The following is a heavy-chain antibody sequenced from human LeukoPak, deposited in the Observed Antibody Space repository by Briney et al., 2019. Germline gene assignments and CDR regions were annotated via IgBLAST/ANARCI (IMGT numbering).Heavy chain of an antibody. J-gene: IGHJ6*03. CDR3: ASTTRQIRGDYYMDV. CDR1: GYTFTSYA. V-gene: IGHV7-4-1*02. Sequence: ASVKVSRKASGYTFTSYAMNWVRQAPGQGLEWMGWINTNTGNPTYAQGFTGRFVFSLDTSVSTAYLQISSLKAEDTAVYYCASTTRQIRGDYYMDVWGKGTTVTVSS. CDR2: INTNTGNP. D-gene: IGHD1-14*01.